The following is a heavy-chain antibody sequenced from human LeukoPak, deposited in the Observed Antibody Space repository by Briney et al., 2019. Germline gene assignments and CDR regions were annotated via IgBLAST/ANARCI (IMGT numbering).Heavy chain of an antibody. V-gene: IGHV3-23*01. Sequence: GGSLRLSCAASGFTFSSYGMSWVRQAPGKGLEWVSAISGSGGSTYYADSVKGRFTISRDSSKNTLYLQMNSLRAEDTAVYYCARARSSYGYGDAFDIWGQGTMVTVSS. CDR3: ARARSSYGYGDAFDI. D-gene: IGHD5-18*01. CDR2: ISGSGGST. CDR1: GFTFSSYG. J-gene: IGHJ3*02.